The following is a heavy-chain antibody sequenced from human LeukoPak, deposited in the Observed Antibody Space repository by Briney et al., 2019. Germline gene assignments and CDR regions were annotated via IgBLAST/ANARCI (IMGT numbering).Heavy chain of an antibody. CDR3: ARCTLDYNYMDV. J-gene: IGHJ6*03. Sequence: AGGSLRLSCAASGFTFSDYYMSWIRQAPGKGLEWVSYISSSGSTIYYADSVKGRFTISRDNAKNSLYLQMNSLRAEDTAVYYCARCTLDYNYMDVWGKGTTVTVPS. CDR2: ISSSGSTI. D-gene: IGHD1-1*01. V-gene: IGHV3-11*04. CDR1: GFTFSDYY.